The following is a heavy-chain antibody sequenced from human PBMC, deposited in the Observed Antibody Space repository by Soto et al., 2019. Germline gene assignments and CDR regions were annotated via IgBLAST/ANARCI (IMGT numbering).Heavy chain of an antibody. CDR1: GGSISSSSYY. J-gene: IGHJ3*02. V-gene: IGHV4-39*01. Sequence: QLQLQESGPGLVKPSETLSLTCTVSGGSISSSSYYWGWIRQPPGKGLEWIGSIYYSGSTYYNPSLKSRVTRSGETAKNQFSLKPSPVTAAKPALYLLPKLGIVWGVIYGAFDIWGQGTMVTVSS. CDR2: IYYSGST. CDR3: PKLGIVWGVIYGAFDI. D-gene: IGHD3-10*01.